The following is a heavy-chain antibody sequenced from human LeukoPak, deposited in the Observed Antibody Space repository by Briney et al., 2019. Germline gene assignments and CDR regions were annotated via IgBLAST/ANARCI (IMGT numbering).Heavy chain of an antibody. CDR3: ARGPIYYSTGIYYFDY. CDR2: MNPNSGNT. CDR1: GYTFTSYD. D-gene: IGHD3-10*01. J-gene: IGHJ4*02. V-gene: IGHV1-8*01. Sequence: ASVTVSCKASGYTFTSYDMNWVRQASGQGLEWRGWMNPNSGNTGSAQNFQGRVTMTRDTSISTAYMELSSLRSEDTAVYYCARGPIYYSTGIYYFDYWGQGTLVTVSS.